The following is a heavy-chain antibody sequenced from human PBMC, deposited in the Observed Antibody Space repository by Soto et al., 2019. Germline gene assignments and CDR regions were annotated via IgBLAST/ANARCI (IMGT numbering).Heavy chain of an antibody. CDR1: GFTFSNYA. V-gene: IGHV3-23*01. CDR3: AKDRTVAARNFDH. J-gene: IGHJ4*02. CDR2: ISTSIDAT. Sequence: GGSLRLSCAASGFTFSNYAMGWVRQAPGKGLEWVSSISTSIDATYYADSVKGRFTISRDDSKNMVYLQMNSLRAEDTAVYYCAKDRTVAARNFDHWGQGTLVTVSS. D-gene: IGHD2-21*02.